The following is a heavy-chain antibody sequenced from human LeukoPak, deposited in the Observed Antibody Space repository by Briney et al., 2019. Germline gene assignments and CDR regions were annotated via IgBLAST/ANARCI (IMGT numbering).Heavy chain of an antibody. V-gene: IGHV3-9*01. CDR2: ITWNSGST. J-gene: IGHJ4*02. Sequence: AGRSLRLSCAASGFSFDDYAMHWVRQAPGKGLEWVSGITWNSGSTGYADSVKGRFTISRDNAKNSLFVQMSSLRAEDTALYYCAKDACSGTSCSFDYWGQGTLVTVSS. D-gene: IGHD2-2*01. CDR3: AKDACSGTSCSFDY. CDR1: GFSFDDYA.